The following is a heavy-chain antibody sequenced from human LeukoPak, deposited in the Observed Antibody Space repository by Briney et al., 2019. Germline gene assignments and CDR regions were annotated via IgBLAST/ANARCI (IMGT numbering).Heavy chain of an antibody. CDR2: FNPKDGET. CDR3: ATTEAAAGLAGDY. Sequence: ASVKVSCKVSGYTLTGLSMHWVRQAPGKGLEWMGGFNPKDGETIYAQKFQGRVTMTEDTSTDTAYMELSSLRSEDTAVYYCATTEAAAGLAGDYWGQGTLVTVSS. D-gene: IGHD6-13*01. CDR1: GYTLTGLS. V-gene: IGHV1-24*01. J-gene: IGHJ4*02.